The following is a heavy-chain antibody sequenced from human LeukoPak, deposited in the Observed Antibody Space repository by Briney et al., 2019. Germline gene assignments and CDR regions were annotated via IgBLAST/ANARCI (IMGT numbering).Heavy chain of an antibody. CDR2: IYYSGST. Sequence: SETLSLTCTVSGGSISSGNYYWSWIRQHPGKGLEWIGYIYYSGSTYYNPSLKSRVTISVDTSKNQFSLKLSSVTAADTAVYYCARDLKGDYYDSSGYYYTWGQGTLVTVSS. CDR1: GGSISSGNYY. J-gene: IGHJ4*02. CDR3: ARDLKGDYYDSSGYYYT. V-gene: IGHV4-31*03. D-gene: IGHD3-22*01.